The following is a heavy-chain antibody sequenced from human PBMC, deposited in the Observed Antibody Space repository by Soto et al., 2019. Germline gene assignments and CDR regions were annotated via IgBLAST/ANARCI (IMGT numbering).Heavy chain of an antibody. CDR2: IDSRGRTL. V-gene: IGHV3-11*01. CDR1: GFTFSDYS. D-gene: IGHD6-6*01. CDR3: ARQAARNYIDS. Sequence: GGSLRLSCVASGFTFSDYSMSWIRQAPGKGLEWLALIDSRGRTLSYADSVRGRFTISRDNAENSVYLQMDSLRADDTAVYYCARQAARNYIDSWGQGNSVTVSS. J-gene: IGHJ4*02.